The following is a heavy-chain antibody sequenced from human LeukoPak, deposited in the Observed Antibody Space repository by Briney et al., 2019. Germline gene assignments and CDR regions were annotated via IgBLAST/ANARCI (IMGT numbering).Heavy chain of an antibody. Sequence: ASVKVSCKASGYTFTSYGISWVRQAPGQGLEWMGWISAYNGNTNYAQKLQGRVTMTTDTSTSTAYTELRSLRSDDTAVYYCARDMNELLWFSPSEFFDYWGPGTLVTVSS. V-gene: IGHV1-18*01. J-gene: IGHJ4*02. CDR3: ARDMNELLWFSPSEFFDY. CDR2: ISAYNGNT. D-gene: IGHD3-10*01. CDR1: GYTFTSYG.